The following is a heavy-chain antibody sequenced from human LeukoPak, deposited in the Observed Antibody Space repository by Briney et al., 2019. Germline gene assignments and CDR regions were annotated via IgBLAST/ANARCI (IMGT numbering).Heavy chain of an antibody. CDR1: GFAFDDFA. Sequence: PGGSLRLSCTTSGFAFDDFAMSWVRQPAGKGLEWVGFIRRRAYGGAAEYAASMKGRFIIPRDDSKGIAYLQMNSLKTEDTAVYYCSRNGLVDFDYWGQGSRVIVSP. J-gene: IGHJ4*02. V-gene: IGHV3-49*04. CDR3: SRNGLVDFDY. CDR2: IRRRAYGGAA.